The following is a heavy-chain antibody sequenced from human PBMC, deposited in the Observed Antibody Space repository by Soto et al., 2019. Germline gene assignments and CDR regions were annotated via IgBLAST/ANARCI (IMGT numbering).Heavy chain of an antibody. Sequence: GESLKISCKGSGYSFTSYWIGWVRQMPGKGLEWMGIIYPGDSDTRYSPSFQGQVTISADKSISTAYLQMNSLRAEDTAVYYCARIPVGGTRAFDCWGQGTLVTVSS. CDR2: IYPGDSDT. J-gene: IGHJ4*02. CDR3: ARIPVGGTRAFDC. D-gene: IGHD1-26*01. CDR1: GYSFTSYW. V-gene: IGHV5-51*01.